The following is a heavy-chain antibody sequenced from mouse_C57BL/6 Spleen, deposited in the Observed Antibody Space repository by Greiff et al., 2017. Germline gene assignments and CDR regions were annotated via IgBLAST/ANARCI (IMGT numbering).Heavy chain of an antibody. CDR2: IYPGSGNT. D-gene: IGHD2-12*01. Sequence: QVQLQQSGAELVRPGASVKLSCKASGYTFTDYYINWVKQRPGQGLEWIARIYPGSGNTYYNEKFKGKATLTAEKSSSTAYMQLRSLTSEDSAVYFCAICEYNYGKGDGNYAMDYWGQGTSVTVSS. V-gene: IGHV1-76*01. J-gene: IGHJ4*01. CDR3: AICEYNYGKGDGNYAMDY. CDR1: GYTFTDYY.